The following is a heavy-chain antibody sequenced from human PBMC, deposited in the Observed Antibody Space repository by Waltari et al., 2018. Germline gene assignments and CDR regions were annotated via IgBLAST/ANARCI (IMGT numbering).Heavy chain of an antibody. V-gene: IGHV3-23*01. D-gene: IGHD4-17*01. CDR3: AGRLSAQAPMTTVTTFDY. Sequence: EVQLLESGGGLVQPGGSLGLSCATSGFTFSIYAMTWVRQAPGKGPEGVASIMGRVNRPYYADSVKGRLTISRDNSKSTIYLQMNSLRADDTAVYYCAGRLSAQAPMTTVTTFDYWGQGTLVTVSS. CDR1: GFTFSIYA. CDR2: IMGRVNRP. J-gene: IGHJ4*02.